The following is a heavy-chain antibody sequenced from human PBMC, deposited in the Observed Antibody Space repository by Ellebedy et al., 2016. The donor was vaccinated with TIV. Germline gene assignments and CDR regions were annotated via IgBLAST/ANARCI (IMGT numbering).Heavy chain of an antibody. CDR2: IKTDGSGT. D-gene: IGHD2-15*01. CDR1: GFSFSNIW. J-gene: IGHJ4*02. V-gene: IGHV3-7*01. CDR3: VGFVVFKL. Sequence: PGGTLRLSCAAWGFSFSNIWLSWVRQANGKGLEWVAHIKTDGSGTYYVDSVKGRFTISRENDKNALFLQMDGLRVDDAAVYYCVGFVVFKLWGQGAPVTVSS.